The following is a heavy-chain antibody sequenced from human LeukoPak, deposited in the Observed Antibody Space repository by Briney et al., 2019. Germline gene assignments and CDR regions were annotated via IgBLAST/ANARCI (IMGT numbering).Heavy chain of an antibody. CDR1: GFTFSSSA. V-gene: IGHV3-23*01. CDR2: ISNNGGYT. Sequence: GGSLRLSCAASGFTFSSSAMSWVRQAPGKGLEWVSAISNNGGYTYYADSVQGRFTISRDNSKSTLCLQMNSLRAEDTAVYYCAKGQERSYFTFDYWGQGTLVTVSS. CDR3: AKGQERSYFTFDY. D-gene: IGHD1-26*01. J-gene: IGHJ4*02.